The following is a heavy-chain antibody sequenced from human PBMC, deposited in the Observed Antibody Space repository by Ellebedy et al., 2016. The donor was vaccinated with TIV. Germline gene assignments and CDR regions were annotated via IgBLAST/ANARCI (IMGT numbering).Heavy chain of an antibody. CDR1: GYTFNGYY. V-gene: IGHV1-2*02. CDR3: ARDMVQGMVSVYVWFDY. CDR2: INPHSGGT. J-gene: IGHJ4*02. D-gene: IGHD2-8*01. Sequence: ASVKVSCKASGYTFNGYYMHWVRQAPGQGLEWMGWINPHSGGTKYAQKFQGRVTMTWDTSISTAYLELGRLRSDDTAVYYCARDMVQGMVSVYVWFDYWGQGSLVTVSS.